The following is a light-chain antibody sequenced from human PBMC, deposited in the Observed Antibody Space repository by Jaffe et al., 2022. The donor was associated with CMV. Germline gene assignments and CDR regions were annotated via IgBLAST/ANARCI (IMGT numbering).Light chain of an antibody. CDR1: QSINSY. CDR3: QQSYSTPLT. J-gene: IGKJ4*01. Sequence: DIQMTQSPSSLSASVGDRVTITCRASQSINSYLNWYQQKPGKAPQLLIFAASSLQSGVPSRFSGSGSGTDFILTINSLQPEDFATYYCQQSYSTPLTFGGGTKVEIK. V-gene: IGKV1-39*01. CDR2: AAS.